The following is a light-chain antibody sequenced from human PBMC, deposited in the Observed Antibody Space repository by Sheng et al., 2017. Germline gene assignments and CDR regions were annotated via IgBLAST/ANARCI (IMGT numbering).Light chain of an antibody. V-gene: IGKV1-9*01. J-gene: IGKJ2*01. Sequence: DIQLAQSPSFLSASVGDRVTITCRASQDITSYLAWYQHKPGKPPMLLIYAASSLQSGVPSRFSGSGSGTEFTLTISSLQPDDFATYYCQQYNSSPDTFGQGTKVEIK. CDR1: QDITSY. CDR3: QQYNSSPDT. CDR2: AAS.